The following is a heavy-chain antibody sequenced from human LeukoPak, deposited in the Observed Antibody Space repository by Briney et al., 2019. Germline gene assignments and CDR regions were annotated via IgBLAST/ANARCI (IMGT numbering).Heavy chain of an antibody. D-gene: IGHD6-19*01. J-gene: IGHJ4*02. Sequence: GGSLRLSCAASGFTVSTNYMNWVRQAPGKGLEWVSVVYSGGSTYYADSVKGRFTISRDNSKNTLYPQMSSLRAEDTAVYYCARGGYSSGWYRDWGQGTLVTVSS. CDR3: ARGGYSSGWYRD. V-gene: IGHV3-53*01. CDR1: GFTVSTNY. CDR2: VYSGGST.